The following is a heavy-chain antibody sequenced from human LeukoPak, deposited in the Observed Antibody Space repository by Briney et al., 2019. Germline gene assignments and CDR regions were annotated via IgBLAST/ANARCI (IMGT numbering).Heavy chain of an antibody. CDR3: ARDRASGDYYYGMDV. J-gene: IGHJ6*02. D-gene: IGHD3-10*01. V-gene: IGHV4-39*07. CDR2: IYYSGST. Sequence: SETLSLTCTVSGGSISSYYWSWIRQPPGKGLEWIGSIYYSGSTYYNPSLKSRVTISVDTSKNQFSLKLSSVTAADTAVYYCARDRASGDYYYGMDVWGQGTTVTVSS. CDR1: GGSISSYY.